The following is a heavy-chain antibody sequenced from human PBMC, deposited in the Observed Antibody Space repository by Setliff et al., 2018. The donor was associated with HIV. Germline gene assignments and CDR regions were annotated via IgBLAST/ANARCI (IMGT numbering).Heavy chain of an antibody. CDR2: IKGDGSDQ. V-gene: IGHV3-7*03. D-gene: IGHD3-10*01. Sequence: LSLTCAVYGGSFSGYYWSWIRQPPGKGLEWVANIKGDGSDQYYMDSVRGRFIIPRDNAKKSVYLQMSSLRAEDTAVYYCATDGSAFDRWGQGTLVTVSS. CDR3: ATDGSAFDR. J-gene: IGHJ4*02. CDR1: GGSFSGYY.